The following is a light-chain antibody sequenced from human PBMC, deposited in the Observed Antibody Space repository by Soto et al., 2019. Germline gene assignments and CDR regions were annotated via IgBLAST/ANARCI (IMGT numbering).Light chain of an antibody. CDR1: QSLRHSNGFNY. Sequence: DIVMTQSPLSLPVTPGEPAAISCRSSQSLRHSNGFNYLAWYLQKPGQSPQLLIYLGSNRASGVPDRFRGSGSGPDFTLKISRVEAGDVGVYYCMQALQTLPLTFGGGTKVEIK. CDR2: LGS. CDR3: MQALQTLPLT. J-gene: IGKJ4*01. V-gene: IGKV2-28*01.